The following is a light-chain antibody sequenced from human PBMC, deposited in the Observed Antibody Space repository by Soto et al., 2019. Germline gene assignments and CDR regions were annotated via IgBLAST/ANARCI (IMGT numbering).Light chain of an antibody. J-gene: IGKJ5*01. Sequence: EIVLTQSPATLSLSPGERATLSCRASQSVSSYLAWYQQKPGQAPSLLIYDASNRATGIPARFSGSGSGTDFALTISSLEPEDVAVYYCQQHSNWPPLISFGQGTRLEIK. CDR1: QSVSSY. CDR2: DAS. CDR3: QQHSNWPPLIS. V-gene: IGKV3-11*01.